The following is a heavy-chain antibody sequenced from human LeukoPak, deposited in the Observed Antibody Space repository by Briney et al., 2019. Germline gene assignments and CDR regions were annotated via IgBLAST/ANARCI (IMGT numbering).Heavy chain of an antibody. V-gene: IGHV4-59*08. Sequence: PSETLSLTCTVSGGSISSYCWSWIRQPPGKGLEWIGYIYYSGSTNYNPSLKSRVTISVDTSKNQFSLKLSSVTAADTAVYYCARLGYYYDSSGYYYEELFDYWGQGTLVTVSS. CDR2: IYYSGST. J-gene: IGHJ4*02. CDR1: GGSISSYC. D-gene: IGHD3-22*01. CDR3: ARLGYYYDSSGYYYEELFDY.